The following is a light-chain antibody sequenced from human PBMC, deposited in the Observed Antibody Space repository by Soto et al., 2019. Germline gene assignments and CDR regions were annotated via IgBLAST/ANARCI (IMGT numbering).Light chain of an antibody. CDR2: GAS. CDR1: QSVIRY. V-gene: IGKV3-20*01. J-gene: IGKJ4*01. Sequence: MVLTQSPDTLSLWPGGRATLSCRASQSVIRYLAWYQQRPGQAPRLLIYGASSRATGIPDRFSGSGSGTDFTLTISRLEPEDFAVYYCRQYGRSLGFALGGGTKVDIK. CDR3: RQYGRSLGFA.